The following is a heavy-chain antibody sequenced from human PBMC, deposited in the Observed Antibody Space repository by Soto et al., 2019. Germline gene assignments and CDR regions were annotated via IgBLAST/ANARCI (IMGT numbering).Heavy chain of an antibody. CDR2: ISDSDNAT. CDR3: AKGVSSSAWSASDS. D-gene: IGHD6-19*01. Sequence: EVQLLESGGGLVQPVGSLRLSCAASGFTLSSYAMTWVRQAPGKGLEWVSVISDSDNATYYADSVKGRLTISRDNSKNTLYLQLNSLRAEDTAVYYCAKGVSSSAWSASDSWGQGTLVTVSA. V-gene: IGHV3-23*01. CDR1: GFTLSSYA. J-gene: IGHJ4*02.